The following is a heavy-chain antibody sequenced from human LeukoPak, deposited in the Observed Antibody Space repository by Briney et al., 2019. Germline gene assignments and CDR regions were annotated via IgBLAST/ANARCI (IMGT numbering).Heavy chain of an antibody. CDR1: GGTFSNYA. V-gene: IGHV1-69*10. CDR2: IIPILGIA. D-gene: IGHD6-13*01. Sequence: VASVKVSCKASGGTFSNYAISWVRQAPGQGLEWMGAIIPILGIANYAQKFQGRVTITAGKSTSTAYMELSSLRSEDTAVYYCARDRAAAGTSWFDPWGQGTLVTVSS. CDR3: ARDRAAAGTSWFDP. J-gene: IGHJ5*02.